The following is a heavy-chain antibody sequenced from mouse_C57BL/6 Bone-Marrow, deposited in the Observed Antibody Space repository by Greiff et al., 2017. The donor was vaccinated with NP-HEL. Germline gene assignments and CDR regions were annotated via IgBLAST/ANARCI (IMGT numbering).Heavy chain of an antibody. V-gene: IGHV14-4*01. CDR2: IDPENGDT. D-gene: IGHD2-2*01. Sequence: EVQLQQSGAELVRPGASVKLSCTASGFNIKDDYMHWVKQRPEQGLEWIGWIDPENGDTEYASKFQGKATITADTSSNTAYLPLSSLTSEDTAVYYCTTGGYDAYFDYWGQGTTLTVSS. CDR1: GFNIKDDY. CDR3: TTGGYDAYFDY. J-gene: IGHJ2*01.